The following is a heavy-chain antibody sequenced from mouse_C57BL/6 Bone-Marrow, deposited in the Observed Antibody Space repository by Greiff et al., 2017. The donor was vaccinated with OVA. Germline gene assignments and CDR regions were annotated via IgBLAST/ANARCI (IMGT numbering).Heavy chain of an antibody. CDR1: GYTFTSYW. J-gene: IGHJ4*01. CDR2: IDPSDSYT. V-gene: IGHV1-69*01. Sequence: VQLQQPGAELVMPGASVKLSCKASGYTFTSYWMHWVKQRPGQGLEWIGEIDPSDSYTNYNQKFKGKSTLTADKSSSTAYMELRSLTSEDSAVYFCARTREYYAMDYWGQGTSVTVSS. CDR3: ARTREYYAMDY.